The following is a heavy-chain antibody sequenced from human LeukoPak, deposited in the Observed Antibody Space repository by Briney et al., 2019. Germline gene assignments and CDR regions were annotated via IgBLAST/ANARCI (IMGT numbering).Heavy chain of an antibody. CDR1: GGSFSGYY. CDR2: INHSGST. CDR3: ARQRVRITIFRRDWFDP. D-gene: IGHD3-9*01. J-gene: IGHJ5*02. Sequence: PSETLSLTCAVYGGSFSGYYWSWIRQPPGKGLEWIGEINHSGSTNYNPSLKSRVTISVDTSKNQFSLKLSSVTAADTAVYYCARQRVRITIFRRDWFDPWGQGTLVTVSS. V-gene: IGHV4-34*01.